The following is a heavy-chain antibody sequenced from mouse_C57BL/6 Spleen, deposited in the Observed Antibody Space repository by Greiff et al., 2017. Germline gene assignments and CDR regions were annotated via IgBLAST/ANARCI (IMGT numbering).Heavy chain of an antibody. V-gene: IGHV5-9-1*02. CDR1: GFTFSSYA. D-gene: IGHD2-5*01. CDR2: ISSGGDYI. CDR3: TREGDYYSNYEYFDV. J-gene: IGHJ1*03. Sequence: EVQLVESGEGLVKPGGSLKLSCAASGFTFSSYAMSWVRQTPEKRLEWVAYISSGGDYIYYADTVKGRFTISRDNARNTLYLQMSSLKSEDTAMYYCTREGDYYSNYEYFDVWGTGTTVTVSS.